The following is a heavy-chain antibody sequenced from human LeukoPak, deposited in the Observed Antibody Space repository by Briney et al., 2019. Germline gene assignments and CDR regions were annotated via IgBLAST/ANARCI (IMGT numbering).Heavy chain of an antibody. Sequence: SETLSLTCTVSGGSISSSSYYWGWIRQPPGKGLEWNGSIYYSGSTYYNPSLKSRVTISVDTSKNQFSLKLSSVTAADTAVYYCARVISDNWFDPWGQGTLVTVSS. CDR3: ARVISDNWFDP. J-gene: IGHJ5*02. CDR1: GGSISSSSYY. CDR2: IYYSGST. D-gene: IGHD3/OR15-3a*01. V-gene: IGHV4-39*07.